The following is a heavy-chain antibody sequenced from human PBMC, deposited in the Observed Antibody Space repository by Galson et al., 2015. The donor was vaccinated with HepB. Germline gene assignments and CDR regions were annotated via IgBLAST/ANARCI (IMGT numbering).Heavy chain of an antibody. V-gene: IGHV3-30*18. CDR2: ISHDENTK. D-gene: IGHD3-22*01. J-gene: IGHJ5*02. CDR1: GFTLNNYA. Sequence: SLRLSCAASGFTLNNYAMHWVRQAPGKGLEWVALISHDENTKDYADSVKGRFTISRDSSKNTMYLQMSSLRVDDTAVYYCAKDSYYHDIGGYSNLWGQGTLVPVSS. CDR3: AKDSYYHDIGGYSNL.